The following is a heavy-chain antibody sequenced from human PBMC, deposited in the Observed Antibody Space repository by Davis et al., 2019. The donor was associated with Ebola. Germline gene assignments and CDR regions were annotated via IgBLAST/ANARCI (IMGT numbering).Heavy chain of an antibody. D-gene: IGHD5-12*01. Sequence: SVTVSCKASVGTFSSYAISWVRQAPGQGLEWMGGIIPIFGTTNYAQKFQGRVTITADESTSTAYMEMSSLRSEDTAVYYCARLGTPYSSYDHLDYWGQGTLVTVSS. CDR1: VGTFSSYA. V-gene: IGHV1-69*13. J-gene: IGHJ4*02. CDR2: IIPIFGTT. CDR3: ARLGTPYSSYDHLDY.